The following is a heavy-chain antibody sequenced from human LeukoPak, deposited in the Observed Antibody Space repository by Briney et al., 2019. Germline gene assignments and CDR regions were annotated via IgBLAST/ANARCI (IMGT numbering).Heavy chain of an antibody. V-gene: IGHV1-2*04. CDR3: ARGGIYSGYDFPDY. Sequence: ASVKVSCKASGYTFTGYYMHWVRQAPGQGLEWMGWTNPNSGGTNYAQKFQGWVTMTRDTSISTAYMELSRLRSDDTAVYYCARGGIYSGYDFPDYWGQGTLVTVSS. D-gene: IGHD5-12*01. J-gene: IGHJ4*02. CDR2: TNPNSGGT. CDR1: GYTFTGYY.